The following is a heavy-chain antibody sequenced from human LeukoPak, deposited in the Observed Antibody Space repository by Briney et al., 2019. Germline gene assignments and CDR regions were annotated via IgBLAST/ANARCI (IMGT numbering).Heavy chain of an antibody. CDR3: ARSTYCGGDCYAPDY. CDR2: IWYDGSNK. Sequence: PGRSLRLSCAASGFTFSSYGMHWVRQAPGKGLEWVAVIWYDGSNKCYADSVKGRFTISRDNSKNTLYLQMNSLRAEDTAVYYCARSTYCGGDCYAPDYWGQGTLVTVSS. V-gene: IGHV3-33*01. D-gene: IGHD2-21*02. J-gene: IGHJ4*02. CDR1: GFTFSSYG.